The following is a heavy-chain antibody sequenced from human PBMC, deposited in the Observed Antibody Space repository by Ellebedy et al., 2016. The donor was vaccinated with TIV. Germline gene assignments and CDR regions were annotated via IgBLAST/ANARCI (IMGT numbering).Heavy chain of an antibody. J-gene: IGHJ6*03. D-gene: IGHD6-6*01. Sequence: AASVKVSCKASGYSFTSYGISWVRQAPGQGLEWMGWISAYNGNTNYIEKLQGRVNMTTDTSTSTVYMELRSLKSDDTAVYYCARDTSIGYSSTWWDKADYYYMDVWGKGTTVTVSS. V-gene: IGHV1-18*01. CDR2: ISAYNGNT. CDR3: ARDTSIGYSSTWWDKADYYYMDV. CDR1: GYSFTSYG.